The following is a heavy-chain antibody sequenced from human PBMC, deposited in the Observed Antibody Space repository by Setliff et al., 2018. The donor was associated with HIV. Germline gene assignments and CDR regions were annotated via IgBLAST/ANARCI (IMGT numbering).Heavy chain of an antibody. J-gene: IGHJ4*02. Sequence: SVKVSCKPSGYTFTGFYIHWVRQAPGQGLEWMGGIIPIFSTSNYAQWFQGRVTITADESTSTAYMELYNLRSEDTAMYYCTRGRGIIGALVYWGQGTLVTVSS. D-gene: IGHD2-21*01. CDR3: TRGRGIIGALVY. CDR1: GYTFTGFY. CDR2: IIPIFSTS. V-gene: IGHV1-69*13.